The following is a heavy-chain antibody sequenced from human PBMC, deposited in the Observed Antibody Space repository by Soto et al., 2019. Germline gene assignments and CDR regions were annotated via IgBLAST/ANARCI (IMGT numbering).Heavy chain of an antibody. CDR2: INAGTGNT. V-gene: IGHV1-3*01. CDR3: ARGGSLYWYFDL. CDR1: GYTFTSYA. Sequence: QVQLVQSGAEVKKPGASVKVSCKPSGYTFTSYAMHWVRQAPGQRLEWMGWINAGTGNTKYSQKFQGRVTSTRDTSASTAYMELSSLRSEDTAVYYCARGGSLYWYFDLWGRGTLVTVSS. J-gene: IGHJ2*01. D-gene: IGHD1-26*01.